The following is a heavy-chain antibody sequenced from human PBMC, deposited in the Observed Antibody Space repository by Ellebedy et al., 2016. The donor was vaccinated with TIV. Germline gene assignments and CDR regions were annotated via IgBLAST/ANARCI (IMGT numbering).Heavy chain of an antibody. J-gene: IGHJ6*02. D-gene: IGHD4-17*01. CDR2: IYYSGST. CDR1: GGSISSSSYY. V-gene: IGHV4-39*01. Sequence: MPSETLSLTCTVSGGSISSSSYYWGWIRQPPGKGLEWIGSIYYSGSTYYNPSLKSRVTISVDTSKNQFSLKLSSVTAADTAVYYCHGDLENNYYYYYGMDVWGQGTTVTVSS. CDR3: HGDLENNYYYYYGMDV.